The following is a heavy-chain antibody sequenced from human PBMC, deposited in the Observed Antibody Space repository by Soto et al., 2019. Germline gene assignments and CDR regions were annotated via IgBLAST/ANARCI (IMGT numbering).Heavy chain of an antibody. CDR2: ISTSDATR. J-gene: IGHJ6*02. CDR3: ARNRRNFDFWSDTQVGDGMDV. D-gene: IGHD3-3*01. V-gene: IGHV3-48*03. CDR1: GFTFSSYE. Sequence: VGSLRLSCAASGFTFSSYEMNWVRQAPGKGLEWVSYISTSDATRSYADSVKGRFTISRDNAKNSLYLQMNSLRAEDTALYYCARNRRNFDFWSDTQVGDGMDVWGQGATVTVSS.